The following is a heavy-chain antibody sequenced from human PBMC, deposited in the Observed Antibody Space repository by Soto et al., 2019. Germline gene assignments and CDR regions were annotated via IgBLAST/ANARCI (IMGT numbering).Heavy chain of an antibody. D-gene: IGHD2-2*01. CDR2: ISYDGNNK. V-gene: IGHV3-30*04. CDR3: ARDRVCTSATCGEFDYYYYYGMDV. CDR1: GFTFSNYA. Sequence: PGGWRRLSCAASGFTFSNYAMRWVRQAPCKGLEWVAIISYDGNNKYNADSVKGRFTISRGNSKNTLYLQMNSLRAEDTAVYYCARDRVCTSATCGEFDYYYYYGMDVWGQGTTVTVSS. J-gene: IGHJ6*02.